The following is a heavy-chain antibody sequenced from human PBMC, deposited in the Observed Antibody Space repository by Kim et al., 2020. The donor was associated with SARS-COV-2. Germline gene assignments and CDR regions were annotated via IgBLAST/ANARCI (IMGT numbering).Heavy chain of an antibody. CDR1: GFTFSSYA. J-gene: IGHJ6*02. Sequence: GGSLRLSCAASGFTFSSYAMSWVRQAPGKGLEWVSAISGSGGSTYYADSVKGRFTISRDNSKNTLYLQMNSLRAEDTAVYYCAKEGNTAMVIVYYYYGMDVWGQGTTVTVSS. V-gene: IGHV3-23*01. CDR3: AKEGNTAMVIVYYYYGMDV. CDR2: ISGSGGST. D-gene: IGHD5-18*01.